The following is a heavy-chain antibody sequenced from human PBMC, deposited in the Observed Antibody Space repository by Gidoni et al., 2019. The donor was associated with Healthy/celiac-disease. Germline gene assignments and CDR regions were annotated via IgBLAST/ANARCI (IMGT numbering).Heavy chain of an antibody. CDR3: ARSKYYYGSGVGQYAFDI. V-gene: IGHV5-51*01. CDR1: GYSFTRYW. D-gene: IGHD3-10*01. Sequence: DVQLVQSGAEVNKPGESLTISCKGSGYSFTRYWIGWVRQIPGKGLEWRGIIYPGDSDTRSSPSFQGQVTISADKASSTADLQWSSLKASDTAMYYCARSKYYYGSGVGQYAFDIWGQGTMVTVSS. J-gene: IGHJ3*02. CDR2: IYPGDSDT.